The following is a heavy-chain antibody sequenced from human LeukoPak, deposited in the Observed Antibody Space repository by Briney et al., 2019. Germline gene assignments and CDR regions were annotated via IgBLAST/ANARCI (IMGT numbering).Heavy chain of an antibody. D-gene: IGHD3-22*01. Sequence: SETLSLTCTVSGGSISSSSYYWGWIRQPPGKGLEWIGSIYYSGSTYYNPSLKSRVTISVDTSKNQFSLKLSSVTVADTAVYYCARDSPHYYDSFVWFDPWGQGTLVTVSS. J-gene: IGHJ5*02. CDR2: IYYSGST. CDR1: GGSISSSSYY. V-gene: IGHV4-39*07. CDR3: ARDSPHYYDSFVWFDP.